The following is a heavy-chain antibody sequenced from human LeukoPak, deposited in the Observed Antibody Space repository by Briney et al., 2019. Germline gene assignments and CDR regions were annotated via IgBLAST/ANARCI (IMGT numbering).Heavy chain of an antibody. CDR2: IIPDGSKK. CDR3: ATXXDXRFDY. V-gene: IGHV3-7*01. CDR1: GFTFSTFW. Sequence: GGSLRLSCAASGFTFSTFWMAWVRQAPGKGLEWVANIIPDGSKKYXVDSMKGRFTISRDNAKKSLDLQMNSLRAEDTAVYYCATXXDXRFDYWGQGTLVTVSS. J-gene: IGHJ4*02.